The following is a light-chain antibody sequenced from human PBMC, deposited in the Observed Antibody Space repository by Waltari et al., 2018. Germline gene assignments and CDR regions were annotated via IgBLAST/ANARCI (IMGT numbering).Light chain of an antibody. CDR2: EGS. J-gene: IGLJ2*01. V-gene: IGLV2-23*01. CDR1: SSDVGSYNL. Sequence: QSALTQPASVSGSPGQSITISCTGTSSDVGSYNLVSWYQQHPGKAPKLMIYEGSKRPLGVSNGFSGSQSGNTASLTISGLQAEDEADYYCCSYAGSSTLVFGGGTKLTVL. CDR3: CSYAGSSTLV.